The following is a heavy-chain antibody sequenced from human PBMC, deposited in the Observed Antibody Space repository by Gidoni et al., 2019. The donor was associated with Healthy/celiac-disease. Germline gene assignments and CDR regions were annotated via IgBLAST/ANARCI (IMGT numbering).Heavy chain of an antibody. CDR3: ARGEDIVVVPAAIWLYYYYYYGMDV. D-gene: IGHD2-2*02. CDR1: GYTFTGYY. Sequence: QVQLVQSGAEVKKPGASVKVSCKASGYTFTGYYMHWVRQAPGQGLEWMGWINPNSGGTNYAQKFQGRVTMTRDTSISTAYMELSRLRSDDTAVYYCARGEDIVVVPAAIWLYYYYYYGMDVWGQGTTVTVSS. CDR2: INPNSGGT. V-gene: IGHV1-2*02. J-gene: IGHJ6*02.